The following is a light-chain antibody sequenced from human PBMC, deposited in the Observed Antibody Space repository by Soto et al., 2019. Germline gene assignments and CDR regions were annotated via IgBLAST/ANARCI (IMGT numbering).Light chain of an antibody. V-gene: IGKV1-6*01. CDR1: QGIRND. CDR3: LQKYFYPFT. J-gene: IGKJ3*01. Sequence: AIQMTQSPSSLSASVGDRVTITCRASQGIRNDLGWYKQKPGKAPKLLSYAASSLQSGVPARFRGSGSGTDFTLTISSLQPEDFATYYCLQKYFYPFTFGPGTKVDIK. CDR2: AAS.